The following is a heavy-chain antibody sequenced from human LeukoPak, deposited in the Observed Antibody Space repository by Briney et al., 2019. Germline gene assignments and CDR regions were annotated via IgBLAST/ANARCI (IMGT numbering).Heavy chain of an antibody. D-gene: IGHD3-9*01. V-gene: IGHV4-34*01. CDR1: GGSFSDYS. J-gene: IGHJ4*02. Sequence: SETLSLTCAVYGGSFSDYSWSWIRQSPVKGLEWIGEINHSGRTYYNPSLKSRLTISVDTSNNQFSLKLTSVTAADTAVYYCARGLRFVRYFDLLLPHFDFWGQGTLVTVSS. CDR3: ARGLRFVRYFDLLLPHFDF. CDR2: INHSGRT.